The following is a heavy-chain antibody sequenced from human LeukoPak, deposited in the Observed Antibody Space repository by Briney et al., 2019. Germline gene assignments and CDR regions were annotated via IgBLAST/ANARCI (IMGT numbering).Heavy chain of an antibody. J-gene: IGHJ6*03. D-gene: IGHD3-10*01. CDR3: ARDRAEHLLLSLGTPDYYMDV. Sequence: ASVKVSCKASGYTFTGYYMHWVRQAPGQGLEWMGWINPHSGATHYAEKFQGRVTMTRDTSMSTAYLESSWLRSDDTAMFYCARDRAEHLLLSLGTPDYYMDVWGKGTTVTVSS. CDR2: INPHSGAT. V-gene: IGHV1-2*02. CDR1: GYTFTGYY.